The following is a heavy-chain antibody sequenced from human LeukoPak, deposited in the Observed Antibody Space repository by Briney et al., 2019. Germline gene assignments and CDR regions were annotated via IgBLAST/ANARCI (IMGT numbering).Heavy chain of an antibody. CDR1: GFIVSMYA. V-gene: IGHV3-64*02. J-gene: IGHJ6*03. Sequence: GGPLRLSCAASGFIVSMYAMHWVRQAPGKGLEYVSAISGNGRTTYYADSVRGRFTISKDNFKNTLYLHMGSLRAEDTAIYYCARRFGELKNYMDVWGKGTTASVSS. CDR3: ARRFGELKNYMDV. D-gene: IGHD3-10*01. CDR2: ISGNGRTT.